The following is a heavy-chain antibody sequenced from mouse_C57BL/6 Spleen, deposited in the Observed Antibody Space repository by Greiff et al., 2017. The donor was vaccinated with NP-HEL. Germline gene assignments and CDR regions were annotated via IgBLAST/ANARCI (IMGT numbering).Heavy chain of an antibody. V-gene: IGHV14-4*01. D-gene: IGHD1-3*01. CDR1: GFNIKDDY. CDR2: IDPENGDT. J-gene: IGHJ2*01. Sequence: VQLQQSGAELVRPGASVELSCTASGFNIKDDYMHWVKQRPEQGLEWIGWIDPENGDTEYASKFQGKATITADTSSNTAYLQLSSLTSEDTAGYYCTTSGRYDWGQGTTLTVSS. CDR3: TTSGRYD.